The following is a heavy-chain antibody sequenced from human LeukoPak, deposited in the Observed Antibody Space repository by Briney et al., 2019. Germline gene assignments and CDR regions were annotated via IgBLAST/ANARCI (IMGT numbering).Heavy chain of an antibody. CDR3: AKLRDPYSSSCFDAFDI. Sequence: SGGSLRLSCAASGFTFSSYWMHWVRQAPGKGLVWVSRINSDGSSTSYADSVKGRFTISRDNAKNTLYLQMNSLRAEDTAVYYCAKLRDPYSSSCFDAFDIWGQGTMVTVSS. CDR1: GFTFSSYW. V-gene: IGHV3-74*01. D-gene: IGHD6-13*01. CDR2: INSDGSST. J-gene: IGHJ3*02.